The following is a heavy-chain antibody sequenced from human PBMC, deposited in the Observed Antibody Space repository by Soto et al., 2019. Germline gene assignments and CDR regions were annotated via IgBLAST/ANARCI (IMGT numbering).Heavy chain of an antibody. D-gene: IGHD3-22*01. V-gene: IGHV4-59*01. CDR3: ARDREYYDSSGLYFDY. J-gene: IGHJ4*02. CDR1: GGSISDYY. CDR2: TYYGWNT. Sequence: SETLSLTCRVSGGSISDYYWSWIRQPPGKGLEWIGYTYYGWNTNYNPSLKSRVTISVDTSKNQFSLKLISVTAADTAVYYWARDREYYDSSGLYFDYWGQGTLVTVS.